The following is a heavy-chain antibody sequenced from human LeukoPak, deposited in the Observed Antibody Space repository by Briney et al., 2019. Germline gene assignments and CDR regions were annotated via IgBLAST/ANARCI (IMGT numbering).Heavy chain of an antibody. Sequence: GGSLRLSCAASGFTFSDYYMSWIRQAPGKGLGWVSYISSSGSTIYYADSVKGRFTISRDNAKNSLYLQMNSLRAEDTAVYYCARDKGDDSSGYYYFVWGQGTTVTVSS. V-gene: IGHV3-11*01. D-gene: IGHD3-22*01. J-gene: IGHJ6*02. CDR1: GFTFSDYY. CDR3: ARDKGDDSSGYYYFV. CDR2: ISSSGSTI.